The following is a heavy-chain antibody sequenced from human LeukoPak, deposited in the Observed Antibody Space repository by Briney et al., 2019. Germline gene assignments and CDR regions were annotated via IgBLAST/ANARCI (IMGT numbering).Heavy chain of an antibody. CDR1: GGSFSSYY. D-gene: IGHD6-19*01. V-gene: IGHV4-34*01. Sequence: SETLSLTCAVYGGSFSSYYWGWIRQPPGKGLEWIGEINHSGSTNYNPSLKSRVTISVDTSKNQFSPKLASVTSADTTVYYCARGIAGAGGLDVWGQGAPVTVSS. CDR2: INHSGST. CDR3: ARGIAGAGGLDV. J-gene: IGHJ6*01.